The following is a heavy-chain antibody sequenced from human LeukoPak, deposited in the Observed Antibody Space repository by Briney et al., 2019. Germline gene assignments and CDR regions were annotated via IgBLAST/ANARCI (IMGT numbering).Heavy chain of an antibody. J-gene: IGHJ4*02. Sequence: GRSLRLSCAASGFTFSHYVMHWVRQAPGKGLEWVTLIPYDGSNKKYADSVKGRFTISRDNSKNTLYLQMNSLRGEDTAVYYCAKDRSGSYDHFDYWGQGTRVTVSS. CDR2: IPYDGSNK. V-gene: IGHV3-30*18. D-gene: IGHD1-26*01. CDR3: AKDRSGSYDHFDY. CDR1: GFTFSHYV.